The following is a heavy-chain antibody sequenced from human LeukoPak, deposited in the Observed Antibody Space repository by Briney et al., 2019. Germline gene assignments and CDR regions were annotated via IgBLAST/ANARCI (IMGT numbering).Heavy chain of an antibody. CDR2: ISSSSSCI. J-gene: IGHJ4*02. Sequence: GGSLRLSCAASGFTFSSYSRNWVRQAPGKGLEWVSSISSSSSCIYYADSVKGRFTISGDNAKNSLYLQMNSLRAEDTAVYYCASRGVAVAGTRSLDYWGQGTLVTVSS. CDR1: GFTFSSYS. CDR3: ASRGVAVAGTRSLDY. D-gene: IGHD6-19*01. V-gene: IGHV3-21*01.